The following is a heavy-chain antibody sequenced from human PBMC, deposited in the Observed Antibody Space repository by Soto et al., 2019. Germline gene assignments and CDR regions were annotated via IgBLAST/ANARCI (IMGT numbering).Heavy chain of an antibody. Sequence: GASLKISCKGSGYTFTNYWIGWVRQMPGKGLEWMGIIYPGDSDTKYNPSFQGQVTISADKSITTTYLQWSSLKASDTAIYYCAASIFYYGMDVWGQGTTVTVSS. J-gene: IGHJ6*02. V-gene: IGHV5-51*01. CDR2: IYPGDSDT. CDR1: GYTFTNYW. CDR3: AASIFYYGMDV.